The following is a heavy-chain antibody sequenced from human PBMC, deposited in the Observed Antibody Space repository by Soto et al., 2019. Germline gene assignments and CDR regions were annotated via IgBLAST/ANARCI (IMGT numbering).Heavy chain of an antibody. CDR3: ARVVIGKGRGFGYNWNFYYYYGMDV. V-gene: IGHV4-34*01. Sequence: KPSETLSLTCAVYGGSFSGYYWSWIRQPPGKGLEWIGEINHSGSTNYNPSLKSRVTISVDTSKNQFSLKLSSVTAADTAVYYCARVVIGKGRGFGYNWNFYYYYGMDVWGQGTTVTVSS. CDR1: GGSFSGYY. D-gene: IGHD1-20*01. J-gene: IGHJ6*02. CDR2: INHSGST.